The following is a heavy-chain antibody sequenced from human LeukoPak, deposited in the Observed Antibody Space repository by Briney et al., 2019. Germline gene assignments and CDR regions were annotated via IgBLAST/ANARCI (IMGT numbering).Heavy chain of an antibody. Sequence: PSETLSLTCTVSGGSISSYYWSWIRQPPGKGLEWIEYIYYSGSTNYNPSLKSRVTISVDTSKNQFSLKLSSVTAADTAVYYCARVDSDTAMVDYWGQGTLVTVSS. D-gene: IGHD5-18*01. CDR2: IYYSGST. J-gene: IGHJ4*02. CDR3: ARVDSDTAMVDY. V-gene: IGHV4-59*01. CDR1: GGSISSYY.